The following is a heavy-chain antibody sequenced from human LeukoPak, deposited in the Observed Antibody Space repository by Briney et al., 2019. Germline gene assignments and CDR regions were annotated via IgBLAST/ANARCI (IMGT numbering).Heavy chain of an antibody. CDR1: GYTFTGYY. D-gene: IGHD3-22*01. J-gene: IGHJ4*02. CDR2: INPNSGGT. V-gene: IGHV1-2*02. Sequence: ALVKVSCKASGYTFTGYYMHWVRQAPGQGLEWMGWINPNSGGTNYAQKFQGRVTMTRDTSISTAYMELSRLRSDDTAVYYRARDGDSSGYYPYYFDYWGQGTLVTVSS. CDR3: ARDGDSSGYYPYYFDY.